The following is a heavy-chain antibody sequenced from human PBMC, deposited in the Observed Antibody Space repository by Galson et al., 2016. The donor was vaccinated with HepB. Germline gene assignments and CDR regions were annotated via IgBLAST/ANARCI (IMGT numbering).Heavy chain of an antibody. CDR1: GFTFSNYG. V-gene: IGHV3-23*01. Sequence: SLRLSCAASGFTFSNYGMHWVRQAPGKGLEWVSAISGSGGSTYYADSVKGRFTISRDNSKNTLYLQMNSLRAEDTAVYYCAKDYYDSSGYRSYWYFDLWGRGTLVTVSS. J-gene: IGHJ2*01. D-gene: IGHD3-22*01. CDR2: ISGSGGST. CDR3: AKDYYDSSGYRSYWYFDL.